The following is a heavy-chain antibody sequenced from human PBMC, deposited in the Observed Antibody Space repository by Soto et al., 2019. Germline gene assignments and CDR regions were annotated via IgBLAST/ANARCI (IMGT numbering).Heavy chain of an antibody. J-gene: IGHJ6*02. CDR3: AKDLLRNYYYYYGMDV. Sequence: QVQLVESGGGVVQPGRSLRLSCAASGFTFSSYGMHWFRQAPGKGLEWVAVISYDGSNKYYADSVKGRFTISRDNSKNTLYLQMNSLRAEDTAVYYCAKDLLRNYYYYYGMDVWGQGTTVTVSS. CDR1: GFTFSSYG. V-gene: IGHV3-30*18. CDR2: ISYDGSNK.